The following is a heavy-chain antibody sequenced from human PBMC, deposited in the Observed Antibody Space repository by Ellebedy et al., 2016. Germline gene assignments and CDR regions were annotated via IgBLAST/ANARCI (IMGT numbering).Heavy chain of an antibody. CDR1: GFTFSSYS. CDR3: ARDRGSSWYDVQYY. CDR2: ISSSSYI. J-gene: IGHJ4*02. V-gene: IGHV3-21*01. Sequence: GESLKISCAASGFTFSSYSMNWVRQAPGKGLEWVSSISSSSYIYYADSVKGRFTISRDNAKNSLYLQMNSLRAEDTAVYYCARDRGSSWYDVQYYWGQGTLVTVSS. D-gene: IGHD6-13*01.